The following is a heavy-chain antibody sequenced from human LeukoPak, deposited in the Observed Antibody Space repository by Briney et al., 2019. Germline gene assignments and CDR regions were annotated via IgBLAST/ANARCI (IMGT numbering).Heavy chain of an antibody. V-gene: IGHV3-11*01. CDR2: ISRSGSTK. CDR3: AKIQGWFNAAFHI. D-gene: IGHD6-19*01. J-gene: IGHJ3*02. CDR1: GFTFSDYN. Sequence: GGSLRLSCAASGFTFSDYNMRWIRQAPGKGLEWVSSISRSGSTKYYADSVKGRFTISRDNAKNSLFLQMNSLRAEDTAVYYCAKIQGWFNAAFHIGGQGTMVTVSS.